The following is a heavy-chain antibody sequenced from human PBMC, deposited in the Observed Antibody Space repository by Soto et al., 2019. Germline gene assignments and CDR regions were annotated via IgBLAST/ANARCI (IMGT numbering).Heavy chain of an antibody. J-gene: IGHJ4*02. CDR2: IYHSGRT. D-gene: IGHD5-12*01. CDR3: TANGYYSPDY. CDR1: GDSITNDRW. V-gene: IGHV4-4*02. Sequence: PSETLSLTCSVSGDSITNDRWWSWVRQSPGKGLEWIGEIYHSGRTNYNPSLKSRVIISVDKSKNNFSLTLSSVTAADTAVYYCTANGYYSPDYWGQGSLVTVSS.